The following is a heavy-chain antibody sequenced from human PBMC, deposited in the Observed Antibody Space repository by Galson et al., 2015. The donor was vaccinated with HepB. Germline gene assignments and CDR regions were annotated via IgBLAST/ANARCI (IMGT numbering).Heavy chain of an antibody. J-gene: IGHJ2*01. V-gene: IGHV3-30*03. CDR1: GFTFSPYA. Sequence: PLRLSCAASGFTFSPYAMHWVRQAPGKGLEWVGIISYDGSHQYYGDSVKGRFTISRDNSKNTLYLQMHSLRGTDTAVYYCARDSGWYFDLWGRGTLVTVSS. D-gene: IGHD3-10*01. CDR2: ISYDGSHQ. CDR3: ARDSGWYFDL.